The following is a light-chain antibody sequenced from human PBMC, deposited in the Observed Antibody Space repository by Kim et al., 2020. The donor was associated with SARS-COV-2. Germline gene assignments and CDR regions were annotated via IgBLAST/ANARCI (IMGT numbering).Light chain of an antibody. CDR2: SNS. CDR1: SSNIGDNF. CDR3: AAWDDKLLWV. J-gene: IGLJ3*02. Sequence: QSVLTQPPSASGAPGQRVTISCSGTSSNIGDNFVYWYQQLPGAAPKVLIYSNSQRPSGVPDRFSGSKSGTAASLAISGLRPEDEADYYCAAWDDKLLWVFGRGTQLTVL. V-gene: IGLV1-47*02.